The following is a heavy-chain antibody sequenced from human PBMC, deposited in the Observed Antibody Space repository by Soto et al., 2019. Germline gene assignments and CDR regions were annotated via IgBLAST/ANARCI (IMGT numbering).Heavy chain of an antibody. Sequence: EVQLLESGGGLVQPGGSLRLSCAASGFTFSNYAMTWVRQAPGKGLEWVSTIRGGGDGTFYADSVKGRFTISRDNSRNTVYLQINSLIAEDTAVYCWAKTGLGSLTTCCNSGDCLYAFDIWGQGTMVTVSS. D-gene: IGHD2-21*02. J-gene: IGHJ3*02. CDR2: IRGGGDGT. CDR3: AKTGLGSLTTCCNSGDCLYAFDI. CDR1: GFTFSNYA. V-gene: IGHV3-23*01.